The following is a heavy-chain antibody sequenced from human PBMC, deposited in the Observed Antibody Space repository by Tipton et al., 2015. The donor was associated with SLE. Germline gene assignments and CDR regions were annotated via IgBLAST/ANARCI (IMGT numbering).Heavy chain of an antibody. CDR2: INHSGST. J-gene: IGHJ4*02. D-gene: IGHD6-6*01. Sequence: TLSLTCAIYGGSFSGYYWSWIRQPPGKGLEWIGEINHSGSTNYNPSLKSRVTISVDKSKNQFSLRLNSVTAADTAIYYCARISENSRCFDHWGQGTLVTVSS. CDR3: ARISENSRCFDH. CDR1: GGSFSGYY. V-gene: IGHV4-34*01.